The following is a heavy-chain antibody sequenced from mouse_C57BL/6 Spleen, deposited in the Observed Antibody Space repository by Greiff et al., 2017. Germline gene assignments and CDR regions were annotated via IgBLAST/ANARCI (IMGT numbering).Heavy chain of an antibody. V-gene: IGHV5-16*01. CDR3: ARGGYYDYDDPYYFDY. Sequence: EVQVVESEGGLVQPGSSMKLSCTASGFTFSDYYMAWVRQVPEKGLEWVANINYDGSSTYYLDSLKSRFIISRDNAKNILYLQMSSLKSEDTATYYCARGGYYDYDDPYYFDYWGQGTTLTVSS. D-gene: IGHD2-4*01. CDR1: GFTFSDYY. CDR2: INYDGSST. J-gene: IGHJ2*01.